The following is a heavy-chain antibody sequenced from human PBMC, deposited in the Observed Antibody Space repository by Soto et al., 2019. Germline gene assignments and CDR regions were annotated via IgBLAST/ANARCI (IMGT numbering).Heavy chain of an antibody. CDR3: ARVGDSRITIFGVVPLFGMDV. D-gene: IGHD3-3*01. Sequence: GGSLRLSCAASGFTFSSYAMHWVRQAPGKGLEWVAVISYDGSNKYYADSVKGRFTISRDNSKNTLYLQMNSLRAEDTAVYYCARVGDSRITIFGVVPLFGMDVWGQGTTVTVSS. J-gene: IGHJ6*02. CDR1: GFTFSSYA. V-gene: IGHV3-30-3*01. CDR2: ISYDGSNK.